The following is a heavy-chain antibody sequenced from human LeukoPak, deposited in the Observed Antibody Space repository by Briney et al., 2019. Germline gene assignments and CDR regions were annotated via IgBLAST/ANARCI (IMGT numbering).Heavy chain of an antibody. Sequence: SETLSLTCTVSGGSISSYYWSWIRQPPGKGLEWIGYIYYSGSTNYNPSLKSRVTISVDTSKNQFSLKLSSVTAADTAVYYCARQIIPYYMDVWGKGTTVTVSS. D-gene: IGHD2-21*01. CDR2: IYYSGST. V-gene: IGHV4-59*08. CDR1: GGSISSYY. CDR3: ARQIIPYYMDV. J-gene: IGHJ6*03.